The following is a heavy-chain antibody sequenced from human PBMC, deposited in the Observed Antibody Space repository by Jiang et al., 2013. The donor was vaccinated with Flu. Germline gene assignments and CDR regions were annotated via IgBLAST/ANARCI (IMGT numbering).Heavy chain of an antibody. J-gene: IGHJ4*02. CDR2: IIPIFGTA. CDR3: ARVKSRSGYYRGEYYFDY. D-gene: IGHD3-22*01. Sequence: PGSSVKVSCKASGGTFSSYAISWVRQAPGQGLEWMGGIIPIFGTANYAQKFQGRVTITADESTSTAYMELSSLRSEDTAVYYCARVKSRSGYYRGEYYFDYWGQGTLVTVSS. CDR1: GGTFSSYA. V-gene: IGHV1-69*01.